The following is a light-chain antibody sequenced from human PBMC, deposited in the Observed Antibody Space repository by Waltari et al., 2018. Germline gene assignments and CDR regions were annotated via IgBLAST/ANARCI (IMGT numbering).Light chain of an antibody. V-gene: IGLV2-11*01. CDR3: SSYGGTYFV. Sequence: QSALTQPRSVSGSPGQSVTISCTGTSNDVGGYHYVSWYQHHPGEVPKLMIYDVTQRPSVVPDRFSGSKSGNTASLTISGLQADDEADYYCSSYGGTYFVFGGGTRLTVL. CDR2: DVT. J-gene: IGLJ2*01. CDR1: SNDVGGYHY.